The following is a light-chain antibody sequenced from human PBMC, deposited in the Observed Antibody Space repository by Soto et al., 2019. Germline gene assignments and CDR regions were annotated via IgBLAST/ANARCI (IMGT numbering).Light chain of an antibody. J-gene: IGKJ5*01. V-gene: IGKV1-5*01. Sequence: DILKTRYPSALCESVGVRGPITCRASQSISSWLAWYQQKPGKAPTLLIYDASTLERGVPSRFSVTGSRTQITLSFDILQPDDFATYYCQQYDTSSSAIGQGTRLEI. CDR2: DAS. CDR1: QSISSW. CDR3: QQYDTSSSA.